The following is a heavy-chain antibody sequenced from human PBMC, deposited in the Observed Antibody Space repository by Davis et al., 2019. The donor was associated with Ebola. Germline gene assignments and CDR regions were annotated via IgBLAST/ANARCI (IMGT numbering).Heavy chain of an antibody. V-gene: IGHV3-23*01. CDR2: ISGSGGST. Sequence: GESLKISCAASGFTFSSYAMSWVRQAPGKGLEWVSGISGSGGSTYYADSVKGRFTISRDNAKNSLYLQMNSLRAEDTAVYYRARWDYWGQGTLVTVSS. D-gene: IGHD2-15*01. CDR3: ARWDY. CDR1: GFTFSSYA. J-gene: IGHJ4*02.